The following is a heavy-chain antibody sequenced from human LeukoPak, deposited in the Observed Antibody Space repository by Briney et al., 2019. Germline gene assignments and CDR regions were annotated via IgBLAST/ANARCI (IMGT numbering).Heavy chain of an antibody. CDR2: IHYSGST. CDR1: GGSISSYY. CDR3: ARASSSGCYDSSGYSL. Sequence: SETLSLTCTVSGGSISSYYWSWIRQPPGKGLEWIGYIHYSGSTNYNPSLKSRVTISVDTSKNQFSLKLSSVTAADTAVYYCARASSSGCYDSSGYSLWGQGTLVTVSS. D-gene: IGHD3-22*01. J-gene: IGHJ4*02. V-gene: IGHV4-59*01.